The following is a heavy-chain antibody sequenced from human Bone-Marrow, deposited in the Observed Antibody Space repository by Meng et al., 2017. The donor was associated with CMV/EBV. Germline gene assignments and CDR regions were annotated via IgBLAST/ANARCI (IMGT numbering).Heavy chain of an antibody. J-gene: IGHJ6*02. CDR2: IIPILGIA. CDR1: GGTFSGYA. CDR3: ARIDCSSTSCYAYMNGMDV. V-gene: IGHV1-69*10. D-gene: IGHD2-2*01. Sequence: SVKVSCKASGGTFSGYAISWVRQAPGQGLEWMGGIIPILGIANYAQKFQGRVTITADKSTSTAYMELSSLRSEDTAVYYCARIDCSSTSCYAYMNGMDVWGQGTTVTVSS.